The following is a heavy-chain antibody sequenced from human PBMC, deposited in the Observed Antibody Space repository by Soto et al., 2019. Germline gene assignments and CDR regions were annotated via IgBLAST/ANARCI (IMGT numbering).Heavy chain of an antibody. J-gene: IGHJ6*02. V-gene: IGHV3-74*01. Sequence: EVQLVESGGGLVQPGGSLRLSCAASGFTFSSYWMHWVRQAPGKGLVWVSRINSDGSSTSYAYSVKGRFTISRDNAKNKLYLQMNSLRAEDTAVYYCARERGSWGGMDDGGQGTTVTVSS. CDR1: GFTFSSYW. D-gene: IGHD3-10*01. CDR3: ARERGSWGGMDD. CDR2: INSDGSST.